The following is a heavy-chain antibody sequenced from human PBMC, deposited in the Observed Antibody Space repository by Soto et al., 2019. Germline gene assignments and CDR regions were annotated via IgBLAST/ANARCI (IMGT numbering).Heavy chain of an antibody. CDR3: ARDGSGGECSSTSCFESHNWFDP. J-gene: IGHJ5*02. CDR1: GYTFTSYG. V-gene: IGHV1-18*01. Sequence: QVQLVQSGAEVKKPGASVKVSCKASGYTFTSYGISWVRQAPGQGLEWMGWISASNGNTNYAQKLQGRVTMTTDTSTSTAYMELRSLRSDDTAVYYCARDGSGGECSSTSCFESHNWFDPWGQGTLVTVSS. D-gene: IGHD2-2*01. CDR2: ISASNGNT.